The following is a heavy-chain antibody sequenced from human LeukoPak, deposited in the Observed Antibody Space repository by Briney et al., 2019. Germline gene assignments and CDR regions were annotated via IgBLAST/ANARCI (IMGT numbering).Heavy chain of an antibody. CDR3: AKATSGSYGFTTD. CDR2: ISYDGSNK. J-gene: IGHJ4*02. Sequence: GGSLRLSCAASGFTFCSYGMHWVRQAPGKGLEWVAVISYDGSNKYYADSVKGRFTISRDNSKNTLYLQMNSLRAEDTAVYYCAKATSGSYGFTTDWGQGTLVTVSS. D-gene: IGHD1-26*01. V-gene: IGHV3-30*18. CDR1: GFTFCSYG.